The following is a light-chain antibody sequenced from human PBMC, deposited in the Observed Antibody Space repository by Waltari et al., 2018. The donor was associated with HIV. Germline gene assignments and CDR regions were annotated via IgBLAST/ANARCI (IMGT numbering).Light chain of an antibody. V-gene: IGLV2-14*03. CDR1: SPVVGLSDY. CDR2: GVN. Sequence: QSALLQPAPLCGCPGRSIPLSYTGSSPVVGLSDYDSWYKHLPNTAPQLIIYGVNRRPLGITSRFSASKSGDVASLTISGLQAEDEADYYCTSHTLTRILLFGGGTRLTVL. CDR3: TSHTLTRILL. J-gene: IGLJ3*02.